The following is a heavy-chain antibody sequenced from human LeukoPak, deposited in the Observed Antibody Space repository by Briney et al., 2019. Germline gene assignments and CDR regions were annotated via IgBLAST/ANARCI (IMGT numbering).Heavy chain of an antibody. CDR1: GFTFSSYA. D-gene: IGHD3-9*01. CDR3: AKDRDILTGYFDY. CDR2: ISYDGSNK. Sequence: PGGSLRLSCAASGFTFSSYAMHWVRQAPGKGLEWVAVISYDGSNKYYADSVKGRFTISRDNSKNTLYLQMNSLRAEDTAVYYCAKDRDILTGYFDYWGQGTLVTVSS. V-gene: IGHV3-30-3*01. J-gene: IGHJ4*02.